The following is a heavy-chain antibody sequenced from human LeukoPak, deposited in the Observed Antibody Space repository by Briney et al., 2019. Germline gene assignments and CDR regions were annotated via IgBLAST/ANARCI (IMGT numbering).Heavy chain of an antibody. CDR3: ARGTYYDFWSGYYGATYYMDV. J-gene: IGHJ6*03. V-gene: IGHV3-30*04. CDR1: GFTFSSYA. D-gene: IGHD3-3*01. CDR2: ISYDGSNK. Sequence: GGSLRLSCAASGFTFSSYAMHWVRQAPGKGLEWVAVISYDGSNKYYADSVKGRFTISRDNSKNTLYLQMNSLRAEDTAVYYCARGTYYDFWSGYYGATYYMDVWGKGTTVTVSS.